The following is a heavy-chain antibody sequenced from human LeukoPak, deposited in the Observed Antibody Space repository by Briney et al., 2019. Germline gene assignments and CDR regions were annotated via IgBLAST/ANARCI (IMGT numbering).Heavy chain of an antibody. Sequence: GGSLRLSCAASGFTFSSYSMNWVRQAPGKGLEWVSSISTSSSYIHYADSVKGRFTISRDNAKNSLYLQMNSLRAEDTAVYYCARGTLNIPGEHGAFDYWGQGPLVTVSS. CDR2: ISTSSSYI. V-gene: IGHV3-21*01. J-gene: IGHJ4*02. D-gene: IGHD1-14*01. CDR1: GFTFSSYS. CDR3: ARGTLNIPGEHGAFDY.